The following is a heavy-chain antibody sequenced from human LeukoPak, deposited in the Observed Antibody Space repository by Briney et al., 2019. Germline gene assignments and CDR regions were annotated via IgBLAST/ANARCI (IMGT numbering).Heavy chain of an antibody. CDR1: RFTFSSSW. D-gene: IGHD4-17*01. V-gene: IGHV3-52*01. CDR2: IKCDGSEK. Sequence: PGGSLRLSCAASRFTFSSSWMHWVCQAPEKGLEWVADIKCDGSEKYYVDSVKGRLTISRDNAKNSLYLQVNSLRAEDMTVYYCVRAIMTTAINWFDPWGQGTLVTVSS. J-gene: IGHJ5*02. CDR3: VRAIMTTAINWFDP.